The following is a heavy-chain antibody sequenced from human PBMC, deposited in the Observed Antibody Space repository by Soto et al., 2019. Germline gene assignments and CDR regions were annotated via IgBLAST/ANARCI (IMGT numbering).Heavy chain of an antibody. J-gene: IGHJ6*01. CDR2: IDPGDSET. V-gene: IGHV5-51*01. CDR1: GYSFTDYW. Sequence: GESLKISCKASGYSFTDYWIGWVRQMPGKGLEWMGIIDPGDSETRYSPSFQGQVSISADKSVNIAYLQWGSLRASDTAMYYCARQTSGWFGMDAWAQGTTVTV. CDR3: ARQTSGWFGMDA. D-gene: IGHD6-19*01.